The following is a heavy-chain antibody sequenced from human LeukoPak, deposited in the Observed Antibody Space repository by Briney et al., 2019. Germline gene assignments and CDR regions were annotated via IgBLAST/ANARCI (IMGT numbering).Heavy chain of an antibody. CDR2: INSDGSST. CDR3: TREHRWLVLDAFDI. J-gene: IGHJ3*02. Sequence: GGSLRLSCAASGFTFSSYGMHWVRQAPGKGLVWVSRINSDGSSTSYADSVKGRFTISRDNAKNTLYLQMNSLRTEDTAVYYCTREHRWLVLDAFDIWGQGTMVTVSS. V-gene: IGHV3-74*01. D-gene: IGHD6-19*01. CDR1: GFTFSSYG.